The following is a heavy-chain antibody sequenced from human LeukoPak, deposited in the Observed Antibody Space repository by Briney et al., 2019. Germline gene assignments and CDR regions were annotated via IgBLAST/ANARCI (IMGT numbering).Heavy chain of an antibody. CDR2: ISAYNGNT. CDR1: GGTFNSYA. Sequence: GASVKVSCKASGGTFNSYAISWVRQAPGQGLEWMGWISAYNGNTNYAQKLQGRVTMTIDTSTSTAYMELRSLRSDDTAVYYCARSNNWNDAYYFDYWGQGTLVTVSS. J-gene: IGHJ4*02. V-gene: IGHV1-18*01. CDR3: ARSNNWNDAYYFDY. D-gene: IGHD1-20*01.